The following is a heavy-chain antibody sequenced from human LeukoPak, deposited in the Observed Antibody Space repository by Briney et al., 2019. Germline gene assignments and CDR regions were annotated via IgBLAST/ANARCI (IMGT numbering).Heavy chain of an antibody. CDR2: RKQDGSER. CDR3: ARGITMAN. Sequence: GGSLRLSCAASGCTFSNYWMTWGRQAPGKGLEWVANRKQDGSERDSVDSVKGRFTISRGDDKNSLYLQMNSLRAAETAVYYCARGITMANWGQGTLVTVSS. J-gene: IGHJ4*02. V-gene: IGHV3-7*04. D-gene: IGHD3-10*01. CDR1: GCTFSNYW.